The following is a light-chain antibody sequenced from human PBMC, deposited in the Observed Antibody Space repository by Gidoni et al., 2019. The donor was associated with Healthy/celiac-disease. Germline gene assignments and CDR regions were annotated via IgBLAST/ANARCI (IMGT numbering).Light chain of an antibody. V-gene: IGKV3-11*01. CDR3: QQRSNWPPVVT. Sequence: EIVLTQSPATLSLSPGERATLSCRASQSVSSYLAWYQQKPGQAPRLLIYDASNRATVIPARLSCSGSGTDFTLTISSLEPEDFAVYYCQQRSNWPPVVTFGGGTKVEIK. CDR1: QSVSSY. CDR2: DAS. J-gene: IGKJ4*01.